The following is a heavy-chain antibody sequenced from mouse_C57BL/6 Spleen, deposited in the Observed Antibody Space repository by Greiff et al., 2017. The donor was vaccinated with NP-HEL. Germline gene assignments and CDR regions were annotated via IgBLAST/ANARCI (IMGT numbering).Heavy chain of an antibody. J-gene: IGHJ2*01. CDR2: IYPGGGYT. Sequence: VQLQESGAELVRPGTSVKMSCKASGYTFTNYWIGWAKQRPGHGLEWIGDIYPGGGYTNYNEKFKGKATLTADKSSSTAYMQFSSLTSEDSAIYYCARRTTVVPFDYWGQGTTLTVSS. V-gene: IGHV1-63*01. CDR3: ARRTTVVPFDY. D-gene: IGHD1-1*01. CDR1: GYTFTNYW.